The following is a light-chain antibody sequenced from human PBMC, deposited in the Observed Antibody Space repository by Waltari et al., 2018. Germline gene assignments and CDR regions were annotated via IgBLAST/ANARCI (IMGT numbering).Light chain of an antibody. J-gene: IGLJ2*01. CDR3: SSYRSSSTLDL. Sequence: QSALTQPASVSGSPGQSITISCTGTSSDVGGYNYVSWYQQHPGKAPQHMIYDVSNRPSGVSKRFSDSKSGKTASLTISGIQAEDEAEYYCSSYRSSSTLDLFGGGTSLTVL. CDR1: SSDVGGYNY. V-gene: IGLV2-14*03. CDR2: DVS.